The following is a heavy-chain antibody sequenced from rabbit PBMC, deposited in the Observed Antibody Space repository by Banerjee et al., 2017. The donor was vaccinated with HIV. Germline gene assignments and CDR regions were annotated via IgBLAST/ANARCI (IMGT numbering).Heavy chain of an antibody. CDR2: IDTSSGST. CDR1: GFSFSSSYW. Sequence: QEQLEESGGDLVKPEGSLTLTCTASGFSFSSSYWICWVRQAPGKGLEWIGCIDTSSGSTWYASWVNGRFTISRSTSLNTVTLQMTSLTAADTATYFCARDDDGGFYTSFDLWGQGTLVTVS. J-gene: IGHJ4*01. CDR3: ARDDDGGFYTSFDL. D-gene: IGHD1-1*01. V-gene: IGHV1S43*01.